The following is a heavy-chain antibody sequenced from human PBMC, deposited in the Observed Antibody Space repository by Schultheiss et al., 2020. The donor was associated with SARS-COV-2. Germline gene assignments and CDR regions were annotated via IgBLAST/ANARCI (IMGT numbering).Heavy chain of an antibody. Sequence: SETLSLTCAVSGGSISSSNWWSWVRQPPGKGLEWIGEIYHSGSTNYNPSLKSRVTISVDKFKNQFSLKLSSVTAADTAVYYCARDRDFWSGHFDYWGQGTLVTVSS. CDR3: ARDRDFWSGHFDY. CDR1: GGSISSSNW. J-gene: IGHJ4*02. D-gene: IGHD3-3*01. V-gene: IGHV4-4*02. CDR2: IYHSGST.